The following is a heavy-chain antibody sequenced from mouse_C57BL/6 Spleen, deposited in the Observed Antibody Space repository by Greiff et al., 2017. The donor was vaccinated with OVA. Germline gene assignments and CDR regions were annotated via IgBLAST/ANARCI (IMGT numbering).Heavy chain of an antibody. V-gene: IGHV5-17*01. Sequence: EVQLVESGGGLVKPGGSLKLSCAASGFTFSDYGMHWVRQAPEKGLEWVAYISSGSSTIYYADTVKGRFTISRDNAKNTLFLQMTSLRSEDTAMYYCARRRDAWYFDVWGTGTTVTVSS. CDR2: ISSGSSTI. CDR1: GFTFSDYG. D-gene: IGHD3-3*01. CDR3: ARRRDAWYFDV. J-gene: IGHJ1*03.